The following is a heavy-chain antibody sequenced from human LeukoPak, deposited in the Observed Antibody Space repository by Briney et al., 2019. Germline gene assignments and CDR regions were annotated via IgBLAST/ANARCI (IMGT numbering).Heavy chain of an antibody. CDR2: VSYTGNT. CDR1: GYSISNGYY. D-gene: IGHD5-18*01. J-gene: IGHJ4*02. Sequence: SETLSLTCTVSGYSISNGYYWGWIRQPPGKGLEWIGSVSYTGNTYYNPSLKSRVTISVDTSKNQFSLKLTSVTAADTAVYYCARGRYTYGNAFDYWGQGTLVTVSS. V-gene: IGHV4-38-2*02. CDR3: ARGRYTYGNAFDY.